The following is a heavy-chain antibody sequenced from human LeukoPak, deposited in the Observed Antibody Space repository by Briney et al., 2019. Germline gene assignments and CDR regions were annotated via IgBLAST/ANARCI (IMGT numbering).Heavy chain of an antibody. V-gene: IGHV4-59*08. CDR1: GGSISSYY. D-gene: IGHD6-13*01. J-gene: IGHJ4*02. CDR3: ATLLSSSWSFDY. Sequence: PSETLSLTCTVSGGSISSYYWSWIRQPPGKGLEWIGCIYYSGSTNYNPSLKSRVTISVDTSKNQFSLKLSSVTAADTAVYYCATLLSSSWSFDYWGQGTLVTVSS. CDR2: IYYSGST.